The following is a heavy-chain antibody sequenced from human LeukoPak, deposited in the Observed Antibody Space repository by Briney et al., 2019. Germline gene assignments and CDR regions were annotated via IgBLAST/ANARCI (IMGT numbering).Heavy chain of an antibody. D-gene: IGHD2-2*01. J-gene: IGHJ4*02. CDR2: IYYSGST. CDR1: GGSISSSSYY. CDR3: ARGTGVVPAALDY. V-gene: IGHV4-39*07. Sequence: SETLSLTCTVSGGSISSSSYYWGWIRQPPGKGLEWIGSIYYSGSTYYNPSLKSRVTISVDRSKNQFSLKLSSVTAADTAVYYCARGTGVVPAALDYWGQGTLVTVSS.